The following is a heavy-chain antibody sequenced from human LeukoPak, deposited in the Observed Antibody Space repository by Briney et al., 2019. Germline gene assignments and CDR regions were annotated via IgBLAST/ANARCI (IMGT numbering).Heavy chain of an antibody. V-gene: IGHV4-4*07. CDR3: ARHDISPPHSFDI. J-gene: IGHJ3*02. CDR2: IYTSGNT. CDR1: GSSISSHY. Sequence: SETLSLTCTVSGSSISSHYCSWIRQPAGKGLEWIGRIYTSGNTMYNPSLGSRATMSVDTSRNQFSLRLNSVTAADTAVYYCARHDISPPHSFDIWGQGTMVTVSS.